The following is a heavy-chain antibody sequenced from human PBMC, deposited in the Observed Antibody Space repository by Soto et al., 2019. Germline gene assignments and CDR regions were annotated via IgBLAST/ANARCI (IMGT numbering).Heavy chain of an antibody. J-gene: IGHJ4*02. Sequence: QVQLVQSEAEVKKPGSSLRLSCRTSGGTFNSYTINWVRRAPGQGLEWVGGIMAIFDKRNYAQKFLGRVTITADESTSTDYLELSGLKIEDKAVYYCARERASGNHDFWGQGTPVTVSS. CDR3: ARERASGNHDF. V-gene: IGHV1-69*01. D-gene: IGHD1-1*01. CDR1: GGTFNSYT. CDR2: IMAIFDKR.